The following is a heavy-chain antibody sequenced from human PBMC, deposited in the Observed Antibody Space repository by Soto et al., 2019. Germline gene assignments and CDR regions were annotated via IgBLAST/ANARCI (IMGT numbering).Heavy chain of an antibody. CDR1: GYTFTSYD. J-gene: IGHJ4*02. CDR3: ARERTVAGNDY. Sequence: GGAVKVSCKASGYTFTSYDINWVGQATGQGLEWMGWMNPNSGNTGYAQKFQGRVTMTRNTSISTAYMELSSLRSEDTAVYYCARERTVAGNDYWGQGTLVTVSS. V-gene: IGHV1-8*01. CDR2: MNPNSGNT. D-gene: IGHD6-19*01.